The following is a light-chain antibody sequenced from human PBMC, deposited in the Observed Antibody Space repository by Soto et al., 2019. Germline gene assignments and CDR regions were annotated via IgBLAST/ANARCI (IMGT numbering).Light chain of an antibody. V-gene: IGLV4-69*01. CDR2: LNSDGSH. Sequence: QSVLTQSPSASASLGASVKLTCTLSSGHSSYTIAWHQQQPEKGPRYLMTLNSDGSHSKGDGIPDRFSGSSSGAERYLSISSLQSEDEADYYCQTWGTGIEVFGGATKLTVL. CDR1: SGHSSYT. J-gene: IGLJ3*02. CDR3: QTWGTGIEV.